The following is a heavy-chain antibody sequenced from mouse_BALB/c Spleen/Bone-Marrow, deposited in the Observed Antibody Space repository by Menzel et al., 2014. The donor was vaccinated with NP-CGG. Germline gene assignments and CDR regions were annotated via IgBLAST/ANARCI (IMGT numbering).Heavy chain of an antibody. Sequence: DVHLVESGGDLVKPGGSLKLSCAASRFTFSTYGMSWVRQTPDKRLEWVAAISNGGIYTYYPGTVKGRFTISRDNAKNTLYLQMSSLKSEDTAMYYCVRPYDYGTWFAYWGQGTLVTVSA. CDR3: VRPYDYGTWFAY. D-gene: IGHD2-4*01. V-gene: IGHV5-6*01. CDR1: RFTFSTYG. CDR2: ISNGGIYT. J-gene: IGHJ3*01.